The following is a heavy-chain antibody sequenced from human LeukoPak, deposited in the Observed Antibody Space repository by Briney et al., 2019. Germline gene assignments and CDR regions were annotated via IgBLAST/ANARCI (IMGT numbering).Heavy chain of an antibody. CDR3: VKRGLGYCSSTSCYDIGDEHFQH. CDR1: GFTFSSYA. V-gene: IGHV3-64D*08. CDR2: ISSHGGST. D-gene: IGHD2-2*01. J-gene: IGHJ1*01. Sequence: GGSLRLSCSASGFTFSSYAMHWVRQAPGKGLEYVSAISSHGGSTYYADSVKGRFTISRDNSKNTLYLQMSSLRPEDTAVYYCVKRGLGYCSSTSCYDIGDEHFQHWGQGTLVTVSS.